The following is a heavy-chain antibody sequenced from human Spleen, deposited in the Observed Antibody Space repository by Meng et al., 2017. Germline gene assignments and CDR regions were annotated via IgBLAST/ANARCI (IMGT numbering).Heavy chain of an antibody. CDR3: ARALDYDFWSGYYVLAY. D-gene: IGHD3-3*01. J-gene: IGHJ4*02. V-gene: IGHV3-48*03. Sequence: GESLKISGAASGFTFSSYEMNWVRQAPGKGLEWVSYISSSGSTIYYADSVKGRFTISRDNAKNSLYLQMNSLRAEDTAVYYCARALDYDFWSGYYVLAYWGQGTLVTVSS. CDR2: ISSSGSTI. CDR1: GFTFSSYE.